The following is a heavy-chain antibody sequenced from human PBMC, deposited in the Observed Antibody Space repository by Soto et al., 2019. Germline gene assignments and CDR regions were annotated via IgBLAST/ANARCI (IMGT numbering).Heavy chain of an antibody. Sequence: PGGSLRLSCAAPGFTFGNYWMHWVRQAPGKGLVWVSRINGDGISTYYADSVRGRFLISRDNAKNTLYLQMSNLRAEDTALYYCARAWGVPGPLYDYHDMDVWGQGTTVTVS. CDR2: INGDGIST. D-gene: IGHD2-2*01. J-gene: IGHJ6*02. CDR1: GFTFGNYW. V-gene: IGHV3-74*01. CDR3: ARAWGVPGPLYDYHDMDV.